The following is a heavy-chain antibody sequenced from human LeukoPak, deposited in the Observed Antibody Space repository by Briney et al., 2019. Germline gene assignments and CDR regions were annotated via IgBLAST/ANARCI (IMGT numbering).Heavy chain of an antibody. Sequence: PSETLSLTSTVSGGSIMVAAYSWSWIRQPPGKGLEWIGYIYYSGRTYYNPSLKSRVTISLDRSKNQFSLKLSSVTAADTAVYFCARGYGDNSGAFDIWGQGTLVTVSS. CDR3: ARGYGDNSGAFDI. D-gene: IGHD4-23*01. CDR1: GGSIMVAAYS. V-gene: IGHV4-30-2*01. J-gene: IGHJ3*02. CDR2: IYYSGRT.